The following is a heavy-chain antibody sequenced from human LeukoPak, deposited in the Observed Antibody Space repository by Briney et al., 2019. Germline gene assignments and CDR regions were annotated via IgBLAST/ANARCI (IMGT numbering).Heavy chain of an antibody. CDR1: GFTFSSYS. J-gene: IGHJ4*02. CDR2: ISSSSSYI. D-gene: IGHD6-13*01. Sequence: GGSLRLSCAASGFTFSSYSMNWVRQAPGKGLEWVSSISSSSSYIYYADSVKGRFTISRDNAKNSLYLQMNSPRAEDTAVYYCARNSSSRGGGTIDYWGQGTLVTVSS. CDR3: ARNSSSRGGGTIDY. V-gene: IGHV3-21*01.